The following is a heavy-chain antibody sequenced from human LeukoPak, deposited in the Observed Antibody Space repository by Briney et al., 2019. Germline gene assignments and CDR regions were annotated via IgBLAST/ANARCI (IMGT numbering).Heavy chain of an antibody. CDR1: GYTFGGYY. V-gene: IGHV1-2*02. J-gene: IGHJ4*02. D-gene: IGHD4-11*01. CDR3: ARLRDYSASWRGSASRY. CDR2: INPNSGAT. Sequence: ASVKVSCKTSGYTFGGYYTQWVRQAPGQGLEWMGWINPNSGATKYAQKFQGRVTLTRDTSINTAYMELSSLNINDTAVYYCARLRDYSASWRGSASRYWGQGTLVTVSS.